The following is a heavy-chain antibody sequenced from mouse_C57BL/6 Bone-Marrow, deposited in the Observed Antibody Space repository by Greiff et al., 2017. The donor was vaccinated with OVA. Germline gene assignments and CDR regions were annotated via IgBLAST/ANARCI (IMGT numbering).Heavy chain of an antibody. CDR1: GFTFSSYA. CDR2: ISDGGSYT. Sequence: EVMLVESGGGLVKPGGSLKLSCAASGFTFSSYAMSWVRQTPEKRLEWVATISDGGSYTYYPDNVKGRFTISRDNAKNNLYLQMSHLKSEDTAMYYCARDWGYYGSCSFDYWGQGTPLTVSS. D-gene: IGHD1-1*01. J-gene: IGHJ2*01. CDR3: ARDWGYYGSCSFDY. V-gene: IGHV5-4*01.